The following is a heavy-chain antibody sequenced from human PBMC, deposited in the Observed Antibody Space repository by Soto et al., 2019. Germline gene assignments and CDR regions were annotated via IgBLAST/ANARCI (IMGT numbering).Heavy chain of an antibody. CDR1: GGSISSGGYS. Sequence: SETLSLTCAVSGGSISSGGYSWSWIRQPPGKVLEWIGYIYHSGSTYYNPSLKSRVTISVDRSKNQFSLKLSSVTAADTAVYYCARGGLGYCSGGSCPTFDYWGQGTLVTVSS. D-gene: IGHD2-15*01. CDR2: IYHSGST. V-gene: IGHV4-30-2*01. J-gene: IGHJ4*02. CDR3: ARGGLGYCSGGSCPTFDY.